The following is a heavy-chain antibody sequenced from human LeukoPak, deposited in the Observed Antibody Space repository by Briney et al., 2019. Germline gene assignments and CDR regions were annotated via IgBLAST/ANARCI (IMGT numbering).Heavy chain of an antibody. CDR2: ISGSGGST. Sequence: PGGSLRLSCAASGFTFSSYAMSWVRQAPGKGLEWVSTISGSGGSTYYAGSVKGRFTISRDNSRNTLDLQMNSLRAEDTAIYYCAKDRSEIAARFVGFDYWGQGTLVTVSS. CDR3: AKDRSEIAARFVGFDY. CDR1: GFTFSSYA. V-gene: IGHV3-23*01. J-gene: IGHJ4*02. D-gene: IGHD2-15*01.